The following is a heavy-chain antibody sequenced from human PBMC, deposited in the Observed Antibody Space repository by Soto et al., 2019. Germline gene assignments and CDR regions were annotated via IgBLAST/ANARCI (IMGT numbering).Heavy chain of an antibody. Sequence: QVQLVESGGGVVQPGRSLRLSCAASGFTFSSYGMHWVRQAPGKGLEWVAVIWYDGSNKYYADSVKGRFTISRDNSKNTLYLQMNSLRAEDTAVYYCARPHQLLCTLCAFDIWGQGTMVTVSS. CDR2: IWYDGSNK. V-gene: IGHV3-33*01. CDR3: ARPHQLLCTLCAFDI. J-gene: IGHJ3*02. D-gene: IGHD2-2*01. CDR1: GFTFSSYG.